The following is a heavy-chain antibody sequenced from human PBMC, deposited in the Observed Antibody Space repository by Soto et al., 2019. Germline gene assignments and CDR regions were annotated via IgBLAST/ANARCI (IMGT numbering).Heavy chain of an antibody. CDR2: IKSKTDGGTT. Sequence: GFTFSNAWMSWVRQAPGKGLEWVGRIKSKTDGGTTDYAAPVKGRFTISRDDSKNTLYLQMNSLKTEDTAVYYCTARLRYFDWFDYWGQGTLVTVSS. J-gene: IGHJ5*01. D-gene: IGHD3-9*01. V-gene: IGHV3-15*01. CDR3: TARLRYFDWFDY. CDR1: GFTFSNAW.